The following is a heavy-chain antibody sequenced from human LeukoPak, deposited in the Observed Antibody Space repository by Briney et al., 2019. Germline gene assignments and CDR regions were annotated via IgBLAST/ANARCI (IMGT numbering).Heavy chain of an antibody. CDR2: INPNSGGT. Sequence: ASVKVSCKASGYTFTGYYMHWVRQAPGQGLEWMGRINPNSGGTNYAQKFQGSVTMTRDTSISTAYMELSRLRSDDTAVYYCARDSVPHYYDSSGYYGSTDNFDYWGQGTLVTVSS. J-gene: IGHJ4*02. CDR3: ARDSVPHYYDSSGYYGSTDNFDY. D-gene: IGHD3-22*01. V-gene: IGHV1-2*06. CDR1: GYTFTGYY.